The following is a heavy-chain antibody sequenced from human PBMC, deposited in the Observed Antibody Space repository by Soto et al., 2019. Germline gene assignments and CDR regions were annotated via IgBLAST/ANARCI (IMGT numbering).Heavy chain of an antibody. D-gene: IGHD1-26*01. CDR3: VRQGIGALHGLVDV. Sequence: QVQLEASGPGLVKPSDTVSLTCTVSGDSIGTYKWGWIRQPPGKRLEWIGYIYSNGGTSYNPALKSRVTISADKSTKQFSLRLSSVTAADTAVYYCVRQGIGALHGLVDVWGQGTTVTVSS. V-gene: IGHV4-59*08. CDR2: IYSNGGT. J-gene: IGHJ6*02. CDR1: GDSIGTYK.